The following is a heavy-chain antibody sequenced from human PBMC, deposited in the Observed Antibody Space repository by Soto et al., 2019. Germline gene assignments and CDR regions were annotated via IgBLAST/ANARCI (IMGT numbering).Heavy chain of an antibody. CDR1: GFTFTRYS. CDR2: ISSTTNYI. Sequence: PGGSLRLSCAATGFTFTRYSMNWVRQAPGKGLEWVSSISSTTNYIYYGDSMKGRFTISRDNAKNSLYLEMNSLRAEDTAVYYCARESEDLTSNFDYWGQGTLVTVSS. CDR3: ARESEDLTSNFDY. V-gene: IGHV3-21*06. J-gene: IGHJ4*02.